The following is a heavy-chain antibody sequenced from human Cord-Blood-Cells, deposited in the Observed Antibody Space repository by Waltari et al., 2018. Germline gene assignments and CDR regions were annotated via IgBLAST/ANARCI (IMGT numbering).Heavy chain of an antibody. Sequence: QVQLVQSGAEVKKPGASVKVSCKASGYTFTSYDINWVRQATGQGLEWMGWMNPKNDNTGYAQKFQGRVTMTRNTSISTAYMELSSLRSEDTAVYYCAREVQGFYYWYFDLWGRGTLVTVSS. V-gene: IGHV1-8*01. CDR3: AREVQGFYYWYFDL. D-gene: IGHD3-10*01. J-gene: IGHJ2*01. CDR2: MNPKNDNT. CDR1: GYTFTSYD.